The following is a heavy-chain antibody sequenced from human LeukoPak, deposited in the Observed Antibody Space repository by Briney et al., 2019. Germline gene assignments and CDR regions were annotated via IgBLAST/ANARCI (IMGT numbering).Heavy chain of an antibody. Sequence: PGRSLRLSCAASGFTFSSYALHWVRQAPGKGLEWVAVISYDGSNKYYADSVKGRFTISRDNSRNTLYLQMNSLRAEDTAVYYCARESIAAADVFDYWGQETLVTVSS. CDR3: ARESIAAADVFDY. CDR2: ISYDGSNK. CDR1: GFTFSSYA. V-gene: IGHV3-30-3*01. D-gene: IGHD6-13*01. J-gene: IGHJ4*02.